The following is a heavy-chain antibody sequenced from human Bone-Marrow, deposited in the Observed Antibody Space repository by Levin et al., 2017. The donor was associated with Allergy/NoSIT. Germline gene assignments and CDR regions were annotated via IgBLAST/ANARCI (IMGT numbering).Heavy chain of an antibody. CDR1: EFTFSKAY. V-gene: IGHV3-15*01. Sequence: LSLTCAASEFTFSKAYMSWVRQAPGKGLEWIGRIKSNTDGGTPEYTAPVKGRFAISRDDSKNTLYLQMNSLKDEDTAVYYCSSHGDSRSAPQFEYWGQGTLVTVSS. CDR3: SSHGDSRSAPQFEY. CDR2: IKSNTDGGTP. D-gene: IGHD6-6*01. J-gene: IGHJ4*02.